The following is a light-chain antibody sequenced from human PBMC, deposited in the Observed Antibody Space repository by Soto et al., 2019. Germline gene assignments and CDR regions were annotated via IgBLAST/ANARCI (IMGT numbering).Light chain of an antibody. CDR2: GNS. CDR1: SSHIGATYD. Sequence: QLVLTQPPSVSGAPGQRVTISCAGSSSHIGATYDIHWYQQLPGAAPRLLIYGNSNRPSGVPDRFAGSRSGTSASLAIIGLRVEDEGISYCQAFDNSLSASGVFGGGTKLTVL. V-gene: IGLV1-40*01. J-gene: IGLJ3*02. CDR3: QAFDNSLSASGV.